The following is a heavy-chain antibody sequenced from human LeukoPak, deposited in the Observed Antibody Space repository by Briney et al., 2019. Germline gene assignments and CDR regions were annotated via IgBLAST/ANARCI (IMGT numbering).Heavy chain of an antibody. CDR3: ARTTTVRGTYYMDV. CDR1: GGSISSYY. CDR2: IYYSGYT. V-gene: IGHV4-59*01. J-gene: IGHJ6*03. Sequence: SETLSLTCTVSGGSISSYYWSWIRQPPGRGLEWIGYIYYSGYTNYNPSLKSRVTISVDTSRNQFSLKLSSVTAADTAVYYCARTTTVRGTYYMDVWGKGTTVTISS. D-gene: IGHD3-10*01.